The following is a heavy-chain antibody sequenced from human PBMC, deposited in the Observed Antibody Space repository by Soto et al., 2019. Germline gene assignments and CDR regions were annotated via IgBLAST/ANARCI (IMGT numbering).Heavy chain of an antibody. Sequence: GGSLRLSCAASGFTFSDYYMSWIRQAPGKGLEWVSYISSSGSTIYYADSVKGRFTISRDNAKNSLYLQMNSLRAEDTAVYYCARVREKGSGSSYYYYYYYMDVWGKGTTVTVSS. D-gene: IGHD3-10*01. J-gene: IGHJ6*03. CDR3: ARVREKGSGSSYYYYYYYMDV. CDR2: ISSSGSTI. CDR1: GFTFSDYY. V-gene: IGHV3-11*01.